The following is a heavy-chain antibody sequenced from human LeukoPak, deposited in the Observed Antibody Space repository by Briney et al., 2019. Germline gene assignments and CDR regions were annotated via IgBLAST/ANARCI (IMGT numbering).Heavy chain of an antibody. V-gene: IGHV1-2*02. CDR1: GYSFTGYY. D-gene: IGHD3-10*01. CDR3: ARDPYHYGSGSPHGVDV. J-gene: IGHJ6*02. Sequence: ASVKVSCKASGYSFTGYYMHWVRQAPGQGLEWMGWINPNSGGTNYAQKFQGRVIMTRDTSISTAFMELSSLRSDDTAVYYCARDPYHYGSGSPHGVDVWGQGTTVTVSS. CDR2: INPNSGGT.